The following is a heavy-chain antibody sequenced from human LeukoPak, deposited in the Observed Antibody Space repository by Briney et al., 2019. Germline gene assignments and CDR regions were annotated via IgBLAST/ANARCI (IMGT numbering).Heavy chain of an antibody. CDR2: INTNTGNP. CDR3: ARRGDVYYYYGMDV. J-gene: IGHJ6*02. V-gene: IGHV7-4-1*02. CDR1: GYTFTSYA. Sequence: GASVKVSCKASGYTFTSYAMNWVRQAPGQGLEWMGWINTNTGNPTYAQGFTGRFVFSLDTSVSTAYLQISSLKAEDTAVYYCARRGDVYYYYGMDVWGQGTTVTVSS. D-gene: IGHD4-17*01.